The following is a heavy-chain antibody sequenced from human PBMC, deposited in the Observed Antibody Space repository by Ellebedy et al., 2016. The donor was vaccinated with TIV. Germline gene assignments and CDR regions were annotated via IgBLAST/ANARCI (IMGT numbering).Heavy chain of an antibody. CDR1: GYSFTSYW. CDR3: ARTPPRYSKGHYYYYGMDV. CDR2: IYPGDSDT. J-gene: IGHJ6*02. V-gene: IGHV5-51*01. Sequence: GESLKISXKGSGYSFTSYWIGWVRQMPGKGLEWMGIIYPGDSDTRYSPSFQGQVTISADKSISTAYLQWSSLKASDTAMYYCARTPPRYSKGHYYYYGMDVWGQGTTVTVSS. D-gene: IGHD4-11*01.